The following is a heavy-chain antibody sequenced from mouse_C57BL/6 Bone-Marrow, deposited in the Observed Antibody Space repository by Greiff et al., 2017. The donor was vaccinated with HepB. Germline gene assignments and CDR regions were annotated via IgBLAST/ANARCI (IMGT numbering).Heavy chain of an antibody. CDR2: IYPGSGST. D-gene: IGHD1-1*01. Sequence: VQLQQPGAELVKPGASVKMSCKASGYTFTSYWITWVKQRPGQGLEWIGDIYPGSGSTNYNEKFKSKATLTVDTSSSTAYMQLSSLTSEDSAVYYCARSSITTVGVDYWGQGTTLTVSS. CDR3: ARSSITTVGVDY. CDR1: GYTFTSYW. V-gene: IGHV1-55*01. J-gene: IGHJ2*01.